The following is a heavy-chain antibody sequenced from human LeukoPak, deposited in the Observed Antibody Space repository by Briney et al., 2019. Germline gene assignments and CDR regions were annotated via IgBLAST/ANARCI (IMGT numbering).Heavy chain of an antibody. V-gene: IGHV1-2*02. CDR3: ARAAGSFKALDI. CDR2: INPNSGGT. Sequence: ASVKVSCKASGYTFTGYYMHWVRQAPGQGLEWMGWINPNSGGTNYAQKFQGRVTMTRDTSISTAYMELSRLRSDDTAVYYCARAAGSFKALDIWGQGTMVTVSS. CDR1: GYTFTGYY. J-gene: IGHJ3*02. D-gene: IGHD3-10*01.